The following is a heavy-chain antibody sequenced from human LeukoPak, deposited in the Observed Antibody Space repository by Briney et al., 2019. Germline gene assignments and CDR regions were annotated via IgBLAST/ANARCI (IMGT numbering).Heavy chain of an antibody. Sequence: GGSLRLSCAASGFTVSSNYMSWVRQAPGKGLEWVSVIYSGGSTYYADSVKGRFTISRDNSKNTLYLQMNSLRAEDTAVYYCARDRAAAAGTVAEYFQHWGQGTLVTVSS. CDR1: GFTVSSNY. D-gene: IGHD6-13*01. CDR3: ARDRAAAAGTVAEYFQH. CDR2: IYSGGST. J-gene: IGHJ1*01. V-gene: IGHV3-66*01.